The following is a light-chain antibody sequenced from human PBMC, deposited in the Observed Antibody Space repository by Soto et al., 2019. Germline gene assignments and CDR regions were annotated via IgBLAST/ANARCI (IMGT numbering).Light chain of an antibody. J-gene: IGKJ4*01. CDR1: QSVSSY. V-gene: IGKV3-11*01. CDR2: DAS. Sequence: EIVLTQSPATLSLSPGERATLSCRASQSVSSYLAWYQLKPGQPPRLLICDASNRATGIPARFSGSGTGTDVTLTISNLEPEDFAVDYCQQRSSWPLTFGGGTKVEIK. CDR3: QQRSSWPLT.